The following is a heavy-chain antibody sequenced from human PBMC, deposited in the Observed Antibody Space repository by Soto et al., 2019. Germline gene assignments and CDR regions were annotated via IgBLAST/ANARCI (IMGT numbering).Heavy chain of an antibody. V-gene: IGHV1-69*13. Sequence: ASVKVSCKASGGTFSSYAISWVRQAPGQGLEWMGGIIPIFGTANYAQKFQGRVTITADESTSTAYMELSSLRSEDTAVYYCARRTTMVRENYYYYGMDVWGQGTTVTLSS. CDR3: ARRTTMVRENYYYYGMDV. J-gene: IGHJ6*02. CDR1: GGTFSSYA. CDR2: IIPIFGTA. D-gene: IGHD3-10*01.